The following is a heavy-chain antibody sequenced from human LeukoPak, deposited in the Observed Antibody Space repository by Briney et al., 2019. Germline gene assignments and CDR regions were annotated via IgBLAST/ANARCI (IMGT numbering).Heavy chain of an antibody. CDR3: AKVPYSDYGSGRPPFMDV. D-gene: IGHD3-10*01. CDR1: GFTFSNYA. Sequence: PGGSLRLSCAASGFTFSNYAMSWVRQAPGKGLEWVSTIDYSGSSTYYADSVKGRFSISRDNSKNTLYMRMNSLRAEDTAMYYCAKVPYSDYGSGRPPFMDVWGQGTTVAVS. V-gene: IGHV3-23*01. CDR2: IDYSGSST. J-gene: IGHJ6*02.